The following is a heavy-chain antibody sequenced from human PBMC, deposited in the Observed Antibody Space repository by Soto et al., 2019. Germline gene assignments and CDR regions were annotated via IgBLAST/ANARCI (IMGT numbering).Heavy chain of an antibody. CDR1: GGAVSNKTYY. CDR2: VYYSGTT. D-gene: IGHD4-17*01. CDR3: ARTTAVPNTLRSRYFFDY. Sequence: QVQLQESAPGLLNPSETLSLTCSASGGAVSNKTYYWCLIRQPAGNILEWMWYVYYSGTTNNKPSLKSRVTISVDLSKNQFSLRLSSVTTADTALYYCARTTAVPNTLRSRYFFDYWGQGTLVTVSS. J-gene: IGHJ4*02. V-gene: IGHV4-61*01.